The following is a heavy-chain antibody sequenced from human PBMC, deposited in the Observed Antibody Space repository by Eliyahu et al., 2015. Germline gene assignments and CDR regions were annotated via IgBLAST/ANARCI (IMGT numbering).Heavy chain of an antibody. Sequence: QVQLQESGPGLVKPSETLSLXCTVXXGCINFNYWSXXRXPPGKGLXXIGYIYTSGSTDYNPSLKSRVTISIDRSNNQFSLKLKSLTASDTAVYYCARHLAASLDWFDPWGQGTLVTVSS. CDR3: ARHLAASLDWFDP. D-gene: IGHD2-15*01. CDR1: XGCINFNY. CDR2: IYTSGST. J-gene: IGHJ5*02. V-gene: IGHV4-4*09.